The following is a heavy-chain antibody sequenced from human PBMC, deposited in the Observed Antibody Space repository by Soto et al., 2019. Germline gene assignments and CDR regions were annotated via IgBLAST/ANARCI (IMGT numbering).Heavy chain of an antibody. Sequence: QVQLQQWGAGLLKPSETLSLTCAVFGGSVNSGNYYWIWIRQPTGKGLEWIGEMSHSGGTHLNPSLKSRATISVDTSKNQFSLKMSSVTAEDTALYYCARVERGTATTVVDAFDIWGPGTMVTVSS. V-gene: IGHV4-34*04. CDR1: GGSVNSGNYY. D-gene: IGHD1-1*01. CDR3: ARVERGTATTVVDAFDI. CDR2: MSHSGGT. J-gene: IGHJ3*02.